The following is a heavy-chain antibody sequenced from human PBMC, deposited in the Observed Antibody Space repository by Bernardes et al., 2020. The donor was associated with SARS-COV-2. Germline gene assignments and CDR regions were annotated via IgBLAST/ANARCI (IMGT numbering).Heavy chain of an antibody. CDR2: ISPKSGAT. CDR3: ARTFYYDRGGDSVFDQ. Sequence: ASVKVSCKASGYTFSDYYIHWLRQAPGQGLEWIGWISPKSGATNYAQKFQGRVTMTRDTSISTDYMELSRLRSDDTAVYYCARTFYYDRGGDSVFDQWGQGTLVTVSS. D-gene: IGHD2-21*01. CDR1: GYTFSDYY. J-gene: IGHJ4*02. V-gene: IGHV1-2*02.